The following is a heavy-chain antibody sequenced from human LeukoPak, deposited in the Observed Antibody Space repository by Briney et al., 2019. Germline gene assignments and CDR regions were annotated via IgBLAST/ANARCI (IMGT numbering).Heavy chain of an antibody. D-gene: IGHD3-10*01. J-gene: IGHJ4*02. CDR3: VYGSGSYHYFDY. Sequence: GASVKVSCKASGGTFSSYAISWVRQAPGQGVEWMGRIIPIFGTANYAQKFQGRVTITTDESTSTAYMELSSLRSEDTAVYYCVYGSGSYHYFDYWGQGTLVTVSS. V-gene: IGHV1-69*05. CDR1: GGTFSSYA. CDR2: IIPIFGTA.